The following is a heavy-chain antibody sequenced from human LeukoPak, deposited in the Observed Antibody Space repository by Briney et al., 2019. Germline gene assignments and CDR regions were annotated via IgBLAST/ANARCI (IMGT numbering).Heavy chain of an antibody. J-gene: IGHJ4*02. D-gene: IGHD5-24*01. V-gene: IGHV3-48*03. Sequence: PGGSLRLSCAASGFTFSSYEMNWVRQAPGKGLEWVSYISSSGSTIYYADSVKGRFTISRDNAKNSLYLQMNSLRAEDTAVYYCARDGYNQGLFDYWGQGTLVTVSS. CDR2: ISSSGSTI. CDR1: GFTFSSYE. CDR3: ARDGYNQGLFDY.